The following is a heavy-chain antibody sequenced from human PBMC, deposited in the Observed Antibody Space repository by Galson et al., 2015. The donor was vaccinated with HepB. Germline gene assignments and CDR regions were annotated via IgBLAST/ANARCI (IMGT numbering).Heavy chain of an antibody. D-gene: IGHD3-10*01. J-gene: IGHJ6*02. V-gene: IGHV3-33*08. CDR1: GFTFSSYG. CDR3: ARVGHYYGSGQGMDYYYGMGV. Sequence: SLRLSCAASGFTFSSYGMHWVRQAPGKGLEWVAVIWYDGSNKYYADSVKGRFTISRDNSKNTLYLQMNSLRAEDTAVYYCARVGHYYGSGQGMDYYYGMGVWGQGTTVTVSS. CDR2: IWYDGSNK.